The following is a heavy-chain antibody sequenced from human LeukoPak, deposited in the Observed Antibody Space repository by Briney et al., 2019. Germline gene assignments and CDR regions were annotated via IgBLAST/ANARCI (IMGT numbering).Heavy chain of an antibody. CDR1: GFTFSSYE. J-gene: IGHJ4*02. CDR2: ISSSGSTI. CDR3: AIDRVHRWDY. D-gene: IGHD4-23*01. V-gene: IGHV3-48*03. Sequence: PGGSLRLSCAASGFTFSSYEMNWVRQAPGKGLEWVSYISSSGSTIYYADSVQGRFTISRDNAKNSLYLQMNSLRAEDTAVYYCAIDRVHRWDYWGQGTLVTVSS.